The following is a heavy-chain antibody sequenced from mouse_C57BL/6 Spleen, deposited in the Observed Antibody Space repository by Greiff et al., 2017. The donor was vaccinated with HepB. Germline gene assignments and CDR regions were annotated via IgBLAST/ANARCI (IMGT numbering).Heavy chain of an antibody. CDR1: GFTFSSYA. Sequence: EVKLVESGGGLVKPGGSLKLSCAASGFTFSSYAMSWVRQTPEKRLEWVATISDGGSYTYYPDNVKGRFTISRDNAKNNRYLQMSHLKSEDTAMYYCARSIYYYGSSYWYFDVWGTGTTVTVSS. V-gene: IGHV5-4*03. D-gene: IGHD1-1*01. CDR3: ARSIYYYGSSYWYFDV. CDR2: ISDGGSYT. J-gene: IGHJ1*03.